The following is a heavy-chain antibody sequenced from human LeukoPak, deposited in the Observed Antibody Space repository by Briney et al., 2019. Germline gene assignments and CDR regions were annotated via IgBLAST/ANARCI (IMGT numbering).Heavy chain of an antibody. V-gene: IGHV1-2*02. CDR2: INPNSGGT. Sequence: ASVTVSCTASGYTFTGYYMHWVRQAPGQGLEWMGWINPNSGGTNYAQKFQGRVTITRAPSINTAYLELSRLTSDDTAVYYCARDQVAGTGYYWGQGTPVTLSS. CDR3: ARDQVAGTGYY. CDR1: GYTFTGYY. D-gene: IGHD6-19*01. J-gene: IGHJ4*02.